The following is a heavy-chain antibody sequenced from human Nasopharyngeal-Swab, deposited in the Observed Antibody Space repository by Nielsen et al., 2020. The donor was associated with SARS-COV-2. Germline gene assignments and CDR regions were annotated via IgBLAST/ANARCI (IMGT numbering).Heavy chain of an antibody. V-gene: IGHV4-4*02. J-gene: IGHJ5*02. CDR2: IYHSGST. Sequence: SEILSLTCAVSGGSVSSSNWWSWVRQPPRKGLEWIGEIYHSGSTNYNPSLKSRVTISVDKSKNQFSLKLSSVTAADTAVYYCARGVPITLVGVVSSGGNQFDPWGQGTLVTVSS. D-gene: IGHD3-3*01. CDR1: GGSVSSSNW. CDR3: ARGVPITLVGVVSSGGNQFDP.